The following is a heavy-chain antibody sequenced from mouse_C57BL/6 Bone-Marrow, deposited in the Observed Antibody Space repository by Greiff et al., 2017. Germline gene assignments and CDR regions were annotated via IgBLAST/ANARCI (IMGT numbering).Heavy chain of an antibody. V-gene: IGHV1-50*01. CDR2: IDPSDSYT. J-gene: IGHJ1*03. CDR1: GYTFTSYW. D-gene: IGHD1-1*01. Sequence: QVQLKQPGAELVKPGASVKLSCKASGYTFTSYWMQWVKQRPGQGLEWIGEIDPSDSYTNYNQKFKGKATLTVDTSSSTADMQLSSLTSEDSAVYYCAREDYGSTFDVWGTGTTVTVSS. CDR3: AREDYGSTFDV.